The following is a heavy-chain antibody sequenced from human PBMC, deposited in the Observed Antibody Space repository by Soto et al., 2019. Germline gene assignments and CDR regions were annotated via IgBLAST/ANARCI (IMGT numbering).Heavy chain of an antibody. V-gene: IGHV3-48*02. Sequence: GGSLRLSCAASGFTFSSHSMNWVRQAPGKGLEWVSYISSSSSTIYYADSVKGRFTISRDNAKNSLYLQMNSLRDEDTAVYYCARDRRLPYREYFDYWGQGTLVTVSS. CDR3: ARDRRLPYREYFDY. D-gene: IGHD1-26*01. CDR1: GFTFSSHS. CDR2: ISSSSSTI. J-gene: IGHJ4*02.